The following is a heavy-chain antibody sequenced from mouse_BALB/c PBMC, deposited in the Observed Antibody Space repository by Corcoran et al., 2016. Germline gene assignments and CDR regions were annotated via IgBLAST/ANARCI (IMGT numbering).Heavy chain of an antibody. J-gene: IGHJ4*01. CDR3: ARQGADP. CDR2: IYPGDSKT. V-gene: IGHV1-63*01. CDR1: GYSFTDYW. Sequence: VQLVQSGAEVKKPGESLKISCKASGYSFTDYWIGWVRQMPGKGLEWMGIIYPGDSKTSYTPSVQGQFTMSADKSITTTYLSWSSLRASDTAMDYCARQGADPWGQGTLVTVSS.